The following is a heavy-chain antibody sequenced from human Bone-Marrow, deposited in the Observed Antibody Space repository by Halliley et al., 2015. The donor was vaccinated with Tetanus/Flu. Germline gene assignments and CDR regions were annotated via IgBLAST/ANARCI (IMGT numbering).Heavy chain of an antibody. J-gene: IGHJ3*01. Sequence: HTGNTKYTPSLGSRVTISVNKSKNQFSLNMMSVTAADTAVYYCARDVTFYSEGYGPADAFDVWGQGTKVTVSS. V-gene: IGHV4-4*02. CDR3: ARDVTFYSEGYGPADAFDV. CDR2: HTGNT. D-gene: IGHD3-22*01.